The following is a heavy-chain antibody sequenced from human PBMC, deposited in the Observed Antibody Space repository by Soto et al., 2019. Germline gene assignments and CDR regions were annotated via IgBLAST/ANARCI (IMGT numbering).Heavy chain of an antibody. D-gene: IGHD4-17*01. CDR2: INHSGST. J-gene: IGHJ4*02. V-gene: IGHV4-34*01. CDR1: GGTFVGFC. CDR3: ARLLRTTVTAHYYFDY. Sequence: PFVTLPLPYAVVGGTFVGFCWSRILQPPRKGLEWIGEINHSGSTNYNPSLKSRVTIPVDTSKNQFSLKLSSVTAADTAVYYCARLLRTTVTAHYYFDYWGQGTLVTVSS.